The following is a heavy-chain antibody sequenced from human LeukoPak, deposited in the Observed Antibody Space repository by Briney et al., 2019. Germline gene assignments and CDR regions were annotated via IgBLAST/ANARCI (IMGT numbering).Heavy chain of an antibody. CDR1: GDSISSSGYS. D-gene: IGHD6-13*01. CDR2: IHYTGIA. Sequence: PSETLSLTCTVSGDSISSSGYSWGWIRQPPGKGLEWIGSIHYTGIAHYNPSLKSRVTISRDTSKIQFSLRLSSVTDADTAVYYCAGQHSTTWYHRVDYWGQGTLVTVSS. J-gene: IGHJ4*02. V-gene: IGHV4-39*01. CDR3: AGQHSTTWYHRVDY.